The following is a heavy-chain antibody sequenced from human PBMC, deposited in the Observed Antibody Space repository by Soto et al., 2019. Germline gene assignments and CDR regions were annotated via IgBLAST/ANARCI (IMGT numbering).Heavy chain of an antibody. CDR3: AKEGGDIVLVPAALDY. J-gene: IGHJ4*02. CDR1: GFTFSSYG. V-gene: IGHV3-30*18. D-gene: IGHD2-2*01. Sequence: QVQLVESGGGVVQPGRSLRLSCAASGFTFSSYGMHWVRQAPGKGLEWVAVISYDGSNKYYADSVKGRFTISRDNSKNPLYLQMNSLRAEDTAVYYCAKEGGDIVLVPAALDYWGQGTLVTVSS. CDR2: ISYDGSNK.